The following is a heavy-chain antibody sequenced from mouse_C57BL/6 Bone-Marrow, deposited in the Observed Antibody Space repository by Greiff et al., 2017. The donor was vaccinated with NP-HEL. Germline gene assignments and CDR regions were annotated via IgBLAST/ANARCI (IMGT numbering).Heavy chain of an antibody. CDR2: ISSGGDYI. D-gene: IGHD3-2*02. Sequence: EVKVEESGEGLVKPGGSLKLSCAASGFTFSSYAMSWVRQTPEKRLEWVAYISSGGDYIYYADTVKGRFTISRDNARNTLYLQMSSLKSEDTAMYYCTRDKAYFDYWGQGTTLTVSS. CDR1: GFTFSSYA. CDR3: TRDKAYFDY. V-gene: IGHV5-9-1*02. J-gene: IGHJ2*01.